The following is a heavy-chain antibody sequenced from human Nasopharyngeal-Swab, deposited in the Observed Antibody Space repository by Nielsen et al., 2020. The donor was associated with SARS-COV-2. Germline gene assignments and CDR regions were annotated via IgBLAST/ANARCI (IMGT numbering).Heavy chain of an antibody. V-gene: IGHV3-20*04. CDR1: GFTFDDYA. Sequence: GESLKISCAASGFTFDDYALSWVRQVPGKGLEWVSRITWNGDSTGYVDSVKGRFTISRGNANNSLFLQMNSLRAEDTAIYYCARDRDVDFLDSWGQGTLVTVSS. CDR3: ARDRDVDFLDS. D-gene: IGHD5-24*01. CDR2: ITWNGDST. J-gene: IGHJ5*01.